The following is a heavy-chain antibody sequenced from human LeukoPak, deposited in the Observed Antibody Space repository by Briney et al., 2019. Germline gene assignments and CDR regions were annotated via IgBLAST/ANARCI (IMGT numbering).Heavy chain of an antibody. CDR2: ISGPGYTT. V-gene: IGHV3-23*01. Sequence: PGGCLRLSCAASGFTFSSYAMSWVRQAPGKGLEWVSVISGPGYTTYYADSVKGRLTISRDNSNNMLYLQLNSLRAEDTAVYYCAKDLSDNYNLFDYWGQGTLVTVSS. J-gene: IGHJ4*02. D-gene: IGHD1-1*01. CDR1: GFTFSSYA. CDR3: AKDLSDNYNLFDY.